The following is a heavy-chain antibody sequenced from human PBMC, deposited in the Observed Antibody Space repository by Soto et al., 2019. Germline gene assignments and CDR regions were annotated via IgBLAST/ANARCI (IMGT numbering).Heavy chain of an antibody. Sequence: ASVKVSCKASGGTFSSYAISWVRQAPGQGLEWMGGIIPIFGTANYAQKFQGRVTITADESTSTAYMELSSLRSEDTAVYYCEHILTGPDDSLYGMDVWGQGTTVTVSS. CDR1: GGTFSSYA. CDR2: IIPIFGTA. J-gene: IGHJ6*02. V-gene: IGHV1-69*13. CDR3: EHILTGPDDSLYGMDV. D-gene: IGHD3-9*01.